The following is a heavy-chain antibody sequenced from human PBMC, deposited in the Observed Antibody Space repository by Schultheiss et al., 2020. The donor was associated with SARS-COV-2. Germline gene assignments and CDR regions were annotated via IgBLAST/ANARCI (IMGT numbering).Heavy chain of an antibody. CDR1: GFTFSSYW. D-gene: IGHD3-22*01. CDR3: ASSLGYYWYFDL. V-gene: IGHV3-23*01. Sequence: GGSLRLSCAASGFTFSSYWMHWVRQAPGKGLEWVSAISGSGGSTYYADSVKGRFTISRDNAKNTLYLQMNSLRAEDTAVYYCASSLGYYWYFDLWGRGTLVTVSS. J-gene: IGHJ2*01. CDR2: ISGSGGST.